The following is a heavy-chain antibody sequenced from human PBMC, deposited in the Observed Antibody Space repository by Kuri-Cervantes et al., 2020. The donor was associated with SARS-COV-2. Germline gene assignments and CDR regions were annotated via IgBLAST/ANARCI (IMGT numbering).Heavy chain of an antibody. Sequence: GESLKISCAASGFTFSSYEMNWVRQAPGKGLEWVSYISSSGSTIYYADSVKGRFTISRDNAKNSLYMQMNSLRAEDTAVYYCAATGHSSTYYYFDYWGLGTLVTDSS. CDR2: ISSSGSTI. J-gene: IGHJ4*02. V-gene: IGHV3-48*03. CDR1: GFTFSSYE. CDR3: AATGHSSTYYYFDY. D-gene: IGHD2-2*01.